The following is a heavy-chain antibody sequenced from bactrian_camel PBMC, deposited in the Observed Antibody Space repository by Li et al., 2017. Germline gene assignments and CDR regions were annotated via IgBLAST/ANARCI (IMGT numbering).Heavy chain of an antibody. CDR3: AADRCYPGWSRSGDDFPY. V-gene: IGHV3S40*01. Sequence: VQLVESGGGLAQPGGSLRLSCAASGFTFSSYSMTWVRQTPGKGLEWVSGISASGGTLYYTDSVKGRFTISRDNAKNTVYLQMNSLETEDTAMYYCAADRCYPGWSRSGDDFPYWGRGTQVTVS. D-gene: IGHD1*01. CDR2: ISASGGTL. CDR1: GFTFSSYS. J-gene: IGHJ4*01.